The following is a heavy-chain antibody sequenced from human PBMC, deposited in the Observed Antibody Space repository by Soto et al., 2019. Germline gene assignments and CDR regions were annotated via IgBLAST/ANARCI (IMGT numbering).Heavy chain of an antibody. CDR2: ISSSSSYI. D-gene: IGHD3-3*01. Sequence: PGGSLRLSCAASGFTFSSYSMNWVRQAPGKGLEWVSSISSSSSYIYYADSVKGRFTISRDNAKNSLYLQMNSLRAEDTAVYYCARDPEDRDFWSGPKAEYYGMDVWGQGTTVTVSS. V-gene: IGHV3-21*01. J-gene: IGHJ6*02. CDR3: ARDPEDRDFWSGPKAEYYGMDV. CDR1: GFTFSSYS.